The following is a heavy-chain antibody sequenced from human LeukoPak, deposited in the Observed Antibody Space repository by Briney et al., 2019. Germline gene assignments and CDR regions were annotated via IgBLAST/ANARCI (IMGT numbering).Heavy chain of an antibody. J-gene: IGHJ6*02. Sequence: SGGSLRLSCAASGFTFSSYAMSWVRQAPGKGLEWVSAISGSGGSTYYADSVKGRFTISRDNSKNTLYLQMNGLRAEDTAVYYCAKTRPDCSSTSCYYYYGMDVWGQGTTVTVSS. V-gene: IGHV3-23*01. CDR2: ISGSGGST. CDR1: GFTFSSYA. CDR3: AKTRPDCSSTSCYYYYGMDV. D-gene: IGHD2-2*01.